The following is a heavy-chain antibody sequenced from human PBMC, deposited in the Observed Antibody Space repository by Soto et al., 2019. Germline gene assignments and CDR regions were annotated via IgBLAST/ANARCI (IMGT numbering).Heavy chain of an antibody. Sequence: GGSLRLSCAASGFTIFSNYMTWVRQAPGKGLEWVSIISSVGTTYYTDSVKGRFTISRDNAKNTLSLQMNSLRAEDTAIYYCARGVSEMAYDIGDTYLDLWGQGSLVSV. CDR1: GFTIFSNY. V-gene: IGHV3-53*01. J-gene: IGHJ4*02. CDR3: ARGVSEMAYDIGDTYLDL. D-gene: IGHD3-10*01. CDR2: ISSVGTT.